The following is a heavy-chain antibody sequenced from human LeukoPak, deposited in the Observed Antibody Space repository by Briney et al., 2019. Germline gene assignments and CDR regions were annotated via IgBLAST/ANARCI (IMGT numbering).Heavy chain of an antibody. V-gene: IGHV3-49*03. Sequence: GRSLRPSCTASGFTFGDYAMSWFRQAPGKGLEWVSFICSKAYGGTTEYAASVKGRFTISRDDSKSIAYLQMNSLKTEDTAVYYCTRDTSSNWYWDNFDYWGQGTLVTVSS. J-gene: IGHJ4*02. CDR2: ICSKAYGGTT. CDR1: GFTFGDYA. CDR3: TRDTSSNWYWDNFDY. D-gene: IGHD6-19*01.